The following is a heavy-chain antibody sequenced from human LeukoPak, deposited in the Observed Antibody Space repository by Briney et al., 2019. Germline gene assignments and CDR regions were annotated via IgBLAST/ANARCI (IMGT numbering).Heavy chain of an antibody. J-gene: IGHJ4*02. CDR1: GFTFSSYG. D-gene: IGHD1-26*01. CDR3: ARALSGSYYVGDN. CDR2: IWYDGSNK. V-gene: IGHV3-33*01. Sequence: GRSLRLSCAASGFTFSSYGMHWVRQAPGKGLEWVAVIWYDGSNKYYAESVKGRFTISRDNSKNTLYLQMNSLRAEDTAVYYCARALSGSYYVGDNWGQGTLVTVSS.